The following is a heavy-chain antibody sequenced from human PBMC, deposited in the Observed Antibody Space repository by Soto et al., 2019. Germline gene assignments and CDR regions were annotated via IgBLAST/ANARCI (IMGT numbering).Heavy chain of an antibody. CDR2: ISAYNGNT. CDR1: GYTFTSYG. CDR3: ARDRIAAAGPHYYYYYGMDV. V-gene: IGHV1-18*01. D-gene: IGHD6-13*01. J-gene: IGHJ6*02. Sequence: QVQLVQSGAEVEKPEASVKVSCKASGYTFTSYGISWVRQAPGQGLEWMGWISAYNGNTNYAQKLQGRVTMTTDTSTSTAYMELRSLRSDDTAVYYCARDRIAAAGPHYYYYYGMDVWGQGTTVTVSS.